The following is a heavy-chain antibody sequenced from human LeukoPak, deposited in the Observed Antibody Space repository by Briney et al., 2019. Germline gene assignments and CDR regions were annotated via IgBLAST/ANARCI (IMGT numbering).Heavy chain of an antibody. CDR3: TTDDYYYGSGSYCPLGSY. Sequence: GGSLRLSCAASAFTFSNAYMSWVRQAPGKGLEWVGRIKSKTDGGKIDYAAPVKGRFTISRDDSKNTLYLQMNSLKPEDTAVYYCTTDDYYYGSGSYCPLGSYWGQGTLVTVSS. V-gene: IGHV3-15*01. CDR1: AFTFSNAY. J-gene: IGHJ4*02. CDR2: IKSKTDGGKI. D-gene: IGHD3-10*01.